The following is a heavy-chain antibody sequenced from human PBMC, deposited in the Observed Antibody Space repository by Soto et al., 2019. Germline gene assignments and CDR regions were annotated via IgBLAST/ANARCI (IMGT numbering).Heavy chain of an antibody. V-gene: IGHV3-30-3*01. D-gene: IGHD3-22*01. Sequence: GGSLRLSCAASGFTFSSYAMHWVRQAPGKGLEWVAVISYDGSNKYYADSVKGRFTISRDNSKNTLYLQMNSLRAEDTAVYYCASLHAPNYYDSSGYIDAYWGQGTLVTVSS. CDR3: ASLHAPNYYDSSGYIDAY. CDR1: GFTFSSYA. J-gene: IGHJ4*02. CDR2: ISYDGSNK.